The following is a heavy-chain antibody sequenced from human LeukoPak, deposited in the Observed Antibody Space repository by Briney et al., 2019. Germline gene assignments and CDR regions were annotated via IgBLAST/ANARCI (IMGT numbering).Heavy chain of an antibody. J-gene: IGHJ6*02. V-gene: IGHV1-69*04. CDR2: IIPIFGIA. Sequence: GASVKVSCKASGGTLSSYAISWVRQAPGQGLEWMGRIIPIFGIANYAQEFQGRVTITADKSTSTAYMELSSLRSEDTAVYYCARAYFDGMDVWGQGTTVTVSS. CDR1: GGTLSSYA. CDR3: ARAYFDGMDV.